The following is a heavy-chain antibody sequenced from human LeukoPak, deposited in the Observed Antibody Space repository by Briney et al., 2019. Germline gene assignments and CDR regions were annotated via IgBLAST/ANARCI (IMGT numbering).Heavy chain of an antibody. V-gene: IGHV3-30*04. J-gene: IGHJ4*02. CDR2: ISYDGSNK. CDR3: AREQWREWYFDY. D-gene: IGHD6-19*01. CDR1: GFTFRNHA. Sequence: GRSLRLSCAASGFTFRNHAMHWVRQAPGKGLEWVAVISYDGSNKYYADSVKGRFTISRDNSKNTLYLETDSLRAEDTAVYYCAREQWREWYFDYWGQGTLVTVSS.